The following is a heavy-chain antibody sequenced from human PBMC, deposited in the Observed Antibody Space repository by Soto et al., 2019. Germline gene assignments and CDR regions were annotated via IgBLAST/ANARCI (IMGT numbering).Heavy chain of an antibody. D-gene: IGHD2-21*02. V-gene: IGHV3-30-3*01. CDR1: GFTFSPYT. Sequence: GGSLRLSCAASGFTFSPYTMHWVRQTPGKGLEWVAVISYDGSDKSYADSVRGRFTISRDDSKNTLFLQMNSLRAEDAALYYCARGGGFCGADCYKGGIDYWGQGALVTVSS. J-gene: IGHJ4*02. CDR3: ARGGGFCGADCYKGGIDY. CDR2: ISYDGSDK.